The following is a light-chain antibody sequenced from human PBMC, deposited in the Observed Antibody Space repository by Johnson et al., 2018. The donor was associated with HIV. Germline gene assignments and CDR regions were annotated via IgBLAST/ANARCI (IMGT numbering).Light chain of an antibody. CDR1: SSDIGYNF. CDR2: ENN. CDR3: GTWDSSLSAGEV. J-gene: IGLJ1*01. Sequence: QSVLTQPPSVSAAPGQKVTISCSGSSSDIGYNFVSWYQQLPGTAPKVLIYENNKRPSGIPDRFSGSKSGTSATLGITGLQTGDEADYYCGTWDSSLSAGEVFGTGTKVTV. V-gene: IGLV1-51*02.